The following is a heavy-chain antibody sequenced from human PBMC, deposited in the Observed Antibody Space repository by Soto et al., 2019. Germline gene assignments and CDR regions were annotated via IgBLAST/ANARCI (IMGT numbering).Heavy chain of an antibody. CDR2: ISYDGSNQ. D-gene: IGHD3-3*01. V-gene: IGHV3-30-3*01. CDR1: GFTFSSYA. CDR3: ARVNYFWSGPCDY. J-gene: IGHJ4*02. Sequence: QVQLVESGGGVVQPGRSLRLSCAASGFTFSSYAMTWVRQAPGKGLEWVAVISYDGSNQYYADSVKGRFTIPRDNSKNTLFLQMNGLRAEDTAVYYCARVNYFWSGPCDYWGQGTLVTVSS.